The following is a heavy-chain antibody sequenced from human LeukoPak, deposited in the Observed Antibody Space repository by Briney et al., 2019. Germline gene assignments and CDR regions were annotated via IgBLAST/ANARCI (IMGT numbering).Heavy chain of an antibody. CDR2: IWYDGSNK. V-gene: IGHV3-33*01. CDR1: GFTFSSYG. Sequence: GGSLRLSCAASGFTFSSYGMHWVRQAPGKGLEWVAVIWYDGSNKYYADSVKGRFTISRDNSKNKLYLQMNSLRAEDTAVYYCARDMEAVAGTVDYWGQGTLVTVSS. CDR3: ARDMEAVAGTVDY. J-gene: IGHJ4*02. D-gene: IGHD6-19*01.